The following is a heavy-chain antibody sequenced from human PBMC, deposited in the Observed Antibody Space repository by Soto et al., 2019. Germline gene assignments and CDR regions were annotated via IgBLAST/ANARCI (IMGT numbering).Heavy chain of an antibody. V-gene: IGHV3-30*18. CDR3: AKVRYNWNEFYYYGMDV. CDR1: GFTFSSYG. J-gene: IGHJ6*02. CDR2: ISYDGSNK. Sequence: GGSLRLSCAASGFTFSSYGMHWVRQAPGKGLEWVAVISYDGSNKYYADSVKGRFTISRDNSKNTLYLQMNSLRAEDTAVYYCAKVRYNWNEFYYYGMDVWGQGTTETVS. D-gene: IGHD1-20*01.